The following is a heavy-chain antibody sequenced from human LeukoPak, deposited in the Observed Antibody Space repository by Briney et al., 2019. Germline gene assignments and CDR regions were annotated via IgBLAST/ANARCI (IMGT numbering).Heavy chain of an antibody. CDR3: AKDYYDSSGYYLN. CDR1: GFTFSSYA. V-gene: IGHV3-23*01. Sequence: GGSLRLSCAASGFTFSSYAMSWVRQAPGKGLEWVSAISSSGGSTYYADSVKGRFTISRDNSKNTLYLQMNSLRAEDTAVYYCAKDYYDSSGYYLNWGQGTLVTVSS. CDR2: ISSSGGST. J-gene: IGHJ4*02. D-gene: IGHD3-22*01.